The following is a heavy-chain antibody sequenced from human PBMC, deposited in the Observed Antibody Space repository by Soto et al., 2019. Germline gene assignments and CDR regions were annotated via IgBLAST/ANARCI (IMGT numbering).Heavy chain of an antibody. CDR1: GGSISSGGYY. D-gene: IGHD5-18*01. J-gene: IGHJ6*02. CDR2: IYYSGST. Sequence: QVQLQESGPGLVKPSQTLSLTCTASGGSISSGGYYWSWIRQHPGKGLEWIGYIYYSGSTYYNPSLKSRVTISVDTSKNQFSLKLSSVTAADTAVYYCARGRSSWADTAMVHMDVWGQGTTVTVSS. V-gene: IGHV4-31*03. CDR3: ARGRSSWADTAMVHMDV.